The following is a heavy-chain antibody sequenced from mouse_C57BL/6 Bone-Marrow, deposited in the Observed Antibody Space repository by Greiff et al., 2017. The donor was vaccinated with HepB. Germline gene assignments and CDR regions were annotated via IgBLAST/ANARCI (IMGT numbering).Heavy chain of an antibody. CDR2: IDPENGDT. D-gene: IGHD1-1*01. J-gene: IGHJ3*01. Sequence: EVQLQQSGAELVRPGASVKLSCTASGFNIKDDYMHWVKQRPEQGLEWIGWIDPENGDTEYASKVQGKATITADTSSNTAYLQLSSLTSEDTAVYYCTVITTVVGAYWGQGTLVTVSA. CDR3: TVITTVVGAY. V-gene: IGHV14-4*01. CDR1: GFNIKDDY.